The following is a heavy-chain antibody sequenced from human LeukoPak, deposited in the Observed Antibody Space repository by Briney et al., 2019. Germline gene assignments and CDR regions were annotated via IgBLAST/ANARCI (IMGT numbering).Heavy chain of an antibody. Sequence: SETLSLTCTVSGGSISSYYWSWIRQPPGKGLEWIGYIYYSGSTNYNPSLKSRVTISVDTSKNQFSLKLSSVTAADTVVYYCARDGWQQSPSVWGQGTTVTVSS. CDR2: IYYSGST. V-gene: IGHV4-59*01. CDR1: GGSISSYY. D-gene: IGHD6-13*01. J-gene: IGHJ6*02. CDR3: ARDGWQQSPSV.